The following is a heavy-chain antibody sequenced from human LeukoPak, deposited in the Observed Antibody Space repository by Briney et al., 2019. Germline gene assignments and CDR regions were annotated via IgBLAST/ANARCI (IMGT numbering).Heavy chain of an antibody. J-gene: IGHJ6*03. CDR2: TDTEGTST. V-gene: IGHV3-74*01. D-gene: IGHD3-10*01. CDR3: TRDPYGSGSEGYFYYMDV. CDR1: GFTFSAYW. Sequence: GGSLRLSCAASGFTFSAYWMHWVRQAPGQGLVWVSRTDTEGTSTHYADSVKGRFTVSRDNAKNTVYLQMNNLRAEDTAVYYCTRDPYGSGSEGYFYYMDVWGKGTTVTVS.